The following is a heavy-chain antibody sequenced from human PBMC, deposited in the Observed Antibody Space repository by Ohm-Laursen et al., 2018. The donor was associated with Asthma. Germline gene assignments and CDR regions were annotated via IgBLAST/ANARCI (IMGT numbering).Heavy chain of an antibody. Sequence: GSLRLSCAASGFTFSNAWMSWVRQAPGKGLEWVGRIKSKTDGGTTDYAAPVKGRFTISRDDSKNTLYLQMNSLKTEDTAVYYCTTGPLYYYDSSGYYYVFDYWGQGTLVTVSS. CDR1: GFTFSNAW. CDR3: TTGPLYYYDSSGYYYVFDY. J-gene: IGHJ4*02. D-gene: IGHD3-22*01. CDR2: IKSKTDGGTT. V-gene: IGHV3-15*01.